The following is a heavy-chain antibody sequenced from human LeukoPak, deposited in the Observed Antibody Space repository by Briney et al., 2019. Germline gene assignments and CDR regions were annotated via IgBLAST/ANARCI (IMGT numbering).Heavy chain of an antibody. V-gene: IGHV1-18*01. J-gene: IGHJ4*02. Sequence: GASVKVSCKASGYTFTSYGISWVRQAPGQGLEWMGWISAYNGNTSYAQKLQGRVTMTTDTSTSTAYMELRSLRSDDTAVYYCARDLPGIAVAGKGFDYWGRGTLVTVSS. CDR1: GYTFTSYG. CDR2: ISAYNGNT. CDR3: ARDLPGIAVAGKGFDY. D-gene: IGHD6-19*01.